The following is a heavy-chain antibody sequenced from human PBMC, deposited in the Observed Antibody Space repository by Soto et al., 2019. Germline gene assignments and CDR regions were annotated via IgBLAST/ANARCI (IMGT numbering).Heavy chain of an antibody. V-gene: IGHV4-34*12. CDR1: GGSLSGYY. D-gene: IGHD1-26*01. Sequence: QVQLQQWGAGLLKPSETLSLTCAVYGGSLSGYYWSWIRQPPGKALEWIGEFIHCGNSSYNPSLKSRVTISVDTSKNQLFLNLSSVTAADTAMYYCARHHVRGRTILGAAEFWGQGTLVTVSS. CDR3: ARHHVRGRTILGAAEF. CDR2: FIHCGNS. J-gene: IGHJ4*02.